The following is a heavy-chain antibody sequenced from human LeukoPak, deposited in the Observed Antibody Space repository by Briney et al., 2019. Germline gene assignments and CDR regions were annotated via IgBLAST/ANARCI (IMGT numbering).Heavy chain of an antibody. CDR1: GGSISSSSYY. J-gene: IGHJ5*02. Sequence: SETLSLTCTVSGGSISSSSYYWGWIRQPPGKGLEWIGSIYYSGSTYYNPSLKSRVTISVDMSKNQFSLKLSSVTAADTAVYYCAREGQRREFGKLIVGFRGWLDRWGQGALVTVSS. V-gene: IGHV4-39*07. CDR3: AREGQRREFGKLIVGFRGWLDR. CDR2: IYYSGST. D-gene: IGHD3-16*02.